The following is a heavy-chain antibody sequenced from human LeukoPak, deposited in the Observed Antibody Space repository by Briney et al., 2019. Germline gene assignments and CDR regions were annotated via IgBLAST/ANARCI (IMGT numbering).Heavy chain of an antibody. CDR2: ISSSSSTI. CDR3: ARDDIVLMVYALDY. CDR1: GFTFSSYS. Sequence: GGSLRLSCAASGFTFSSYSMNWVRQAPGKGLEWVSYISSSSSTIYYADSVKGRFTIPRDNAKNSLYLQMNSLRAEDTAVYYCARDDIVLMVYALDYWGQGTLVTVSS. V-gene: IGHV3-48*01. D-gene: IGHD2-8*01. J-gene: IGHJ4*02.